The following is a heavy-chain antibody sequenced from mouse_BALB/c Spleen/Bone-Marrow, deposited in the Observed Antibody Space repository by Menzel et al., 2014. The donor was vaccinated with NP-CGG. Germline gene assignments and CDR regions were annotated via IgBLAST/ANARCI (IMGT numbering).Heavy chain of an antibody. J-gene: IGHJ4*01. CDR2: INPGSGGT. V-gene: IGHV1-54*01. CDR1: GYAFTNYL. CDR3: ARWDYAMDY. Sequence: VKLVESGAELVRPGTSVKVSCTASGYAFTNYLIEWVKQRPGQGLEWIGVINPGSGGTNHNEKFKGKATLTADKSSSTAYMQRSSLTSDDSAIYFCARWDYAMDYWGQGTPVTVSS.